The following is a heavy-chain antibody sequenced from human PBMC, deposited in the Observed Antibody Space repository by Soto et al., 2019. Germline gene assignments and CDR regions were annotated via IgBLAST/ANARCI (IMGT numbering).Heavy chain of an antibody. D-gene: IGHD5-18*01. CDR2: FDPEDGET. CDR1: GYTLTELS. Sequence: AAVKVSCKVSGYTLTELSMHWVRQAPGKGLEWMGGFDPEDGETIYAQKFQGRVTITADESTKTAYMELSTLRSEDTAVYYCARLHSHGTYGMDVWGQGTTVTVSS. J-gene: IGHJ6*02. V-gene: IGHV1-24*01. CDR3: ARLHSHGTYGMDV.